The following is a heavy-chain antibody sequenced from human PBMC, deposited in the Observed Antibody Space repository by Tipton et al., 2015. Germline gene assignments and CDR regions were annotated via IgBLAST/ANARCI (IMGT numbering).Heavy chain of an antibody. V-gene: IGHV4-59*08. CDR1: GAFINSYY. Sequence: TLSLTCTVSGAFINSYYWSWIRQPPGKGLEWVGYIHYSGSINYNPSLKSRVTISIDTSRTQFSLKLSSVTAADTAVYYCARQHCYSTTCYAEFYYFDYWGQGSLVTVSS. CDR2: IHYSGSI. J-gene: IGHJ4*02. CDR3: ARQHCYSTTCYAEFYYFDY. D-gene: IGHD2-2*01.